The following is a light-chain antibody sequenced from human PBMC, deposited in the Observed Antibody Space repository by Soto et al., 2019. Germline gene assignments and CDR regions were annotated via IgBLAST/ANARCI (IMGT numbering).Light chain of an antibody. CDR2: GAS. J-gene: IGKJ4*01. CDR1: QSVSGN. Sequence: EIVMTQSPATLSVSPGERATLSCRASQSVSGNLAWYQQNPGQAPRLLIYGASTRANGIPARFSGSGSGTGFTLSISSMQSEDFAVYYCQPYNNWPPVTFGGGTKVEIK. CDR3: QPYNNWPPVT. V-gene: IGKV3-15*01.